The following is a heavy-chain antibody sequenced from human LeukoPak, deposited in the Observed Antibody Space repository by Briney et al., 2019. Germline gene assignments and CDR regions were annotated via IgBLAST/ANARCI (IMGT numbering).Heavy chain of an antibody. J-gene: IGHJ3*02. D-gene: IGHD2-21*02. CDR2: IKPDSGAA. CDR3: AREGPLAYCGGDCYPDHDAFDI. CDR1: GYTFTDYY. V-gene: IGHV1-2*02. Sequence: GASVKVSCKASGYTFTDYYLYWVRQAPGQGLEWMGWIKPDSGAAVYARKFQGRVTITRDTSITTAYMELSRLRSDDTAVYYCAREGPLAYCGGDCYPDHDAFDIWGQGTMVTVSS.